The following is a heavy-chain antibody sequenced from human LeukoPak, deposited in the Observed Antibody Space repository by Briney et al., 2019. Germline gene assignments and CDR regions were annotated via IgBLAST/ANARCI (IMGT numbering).Heavy chain of an antibody. V-gene: IGHV4-34*01. CDR2: INHSGST. J-gene: IGHJ4*02. CDR1: AGSFSGYY. Sequence: PSETLSLTCAVYAGSFSGYYWSWIRQPPGKGLEWIGEINHSGSTNYNPSLKSRVTISVDTSKNQFSLKLSSVTAADTAVYYCARGEGIVVVPAYFDYWGQGTLVTVSS. CDR3: ARGEGIVVVPAYFDY. D-gene: IGHD2-2*01.